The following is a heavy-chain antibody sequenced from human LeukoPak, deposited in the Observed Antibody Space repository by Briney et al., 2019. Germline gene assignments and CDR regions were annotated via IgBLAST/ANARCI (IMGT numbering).Heavy chain of an antibody. V-gene: IGHV3-30*03. J-gene: IGHJ4*02. CDR1: GFTFSSYW. Sequence: PGGSLRLSCAASGFTFSSYWMSWVRQAPGKGLEWVAVISYDGSSKYYADSVKGRFTISRDNSKNTLYLQMNSLRVEDTAVYYCARDPGIAAAGTVGYFDSWGQGILVTVSS. CDR3: ARDPGIAAAGTVGYFDS. D-gene: IGHD6-13*01. CDR2: ISYDGSSK.